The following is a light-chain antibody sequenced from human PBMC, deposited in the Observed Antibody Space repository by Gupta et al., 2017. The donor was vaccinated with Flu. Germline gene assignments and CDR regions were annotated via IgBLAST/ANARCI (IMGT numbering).Light chain of an antibody. V-gene: IGKV1-39*01. J-gene: IGKJ2*01. CDR1: ESISTF. Sequence: DIQMSQSPSSLSAFVGDKVAITCRASESISTFLSWYQQKPGQAPTLLIYTASTLQTGVPSRFSGSGSETDFTLTISMLHPEDLATYYCQQSDSVPDTFGPGTKLEIK. CDR3: QQSDSVPDT. CDR2: TAS.